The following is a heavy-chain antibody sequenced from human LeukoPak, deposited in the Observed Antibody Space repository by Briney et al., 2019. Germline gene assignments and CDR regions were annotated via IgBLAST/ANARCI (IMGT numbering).Heavy chain of an antibody. V-gene: IGHV4-4*02. Sequence: SETLSLTCAVSGGSISSSNWWSWVRQSPGKGLEWIGEIYHSGSTNYNPSLKSRVTISVETSKNQFSLKLKSVTAADTAVYYCARGGYYGSGNDFRFDPWGQGTLVTVSS. CDR2: IYHSGST. D-gene: IGHD3-10*01. J-gene: IGHJ5*02. CDR3: ARGGYYGSGNDFRFDP. CDR1: GGSISSSNW.